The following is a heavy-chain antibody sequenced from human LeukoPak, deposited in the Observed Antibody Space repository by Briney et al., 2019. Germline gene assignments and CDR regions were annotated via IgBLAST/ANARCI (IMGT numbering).Heavy chain of an antibody. CDR2: ISGSGGST. V-gene: IGHV3-23*01. D-gene: IGHD2-15*01. CDR1: GFTFSSSA. Sequence: GGSLRLSPAASGFTFSSSAMSWGRHAPRKGVGWVSAISGSGGSTYYADSVKGPFTISRDTSKNTLYPQRNSLRAEGTAVYYWAKYRGLEVVPAPFDYWGEGTLVTVSS. J-gene: IGHJ4*02. CDR3: AKYRGLEVVPAPFDY.